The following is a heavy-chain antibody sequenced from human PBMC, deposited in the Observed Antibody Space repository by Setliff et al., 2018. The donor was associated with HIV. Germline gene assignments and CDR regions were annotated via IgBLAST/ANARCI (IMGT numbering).Heavy chain of an antibody. CDR3: AREHCSGGSCNGFDI. D-gene: IGHD2-15*01. CDR1: GGSISTSY. V-gene: IGHV4-4*09. J-gene: IGHJ3*02. CDR2: IYISGTT. Sequence: SETLSLTCTVSGGSISTSYWNWIRQPPGKGLEWIAYIYISGTTNYNPSLKSRVTISLDTSRNQFSLKLGSVSAADTAMYYCAREHCSGGSCNGFDIWGQGTMVTVSS.